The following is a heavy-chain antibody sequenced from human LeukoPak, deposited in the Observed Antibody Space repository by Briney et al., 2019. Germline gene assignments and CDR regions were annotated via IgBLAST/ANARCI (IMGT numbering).Heavy chain of an antibody. CDR2: INTSGST. J-gene: IGHJ5*02. Sequence: PSQTLSLTCSVSSDSISSTSGTYFWGWIRQPAGKGLEWIGRINTSGSTNYNPSLKSRVTMSVDTSKNQFSLKVTSATAADTAVYYCARYRLGWFDPWGQGTLVTVSS. V-gene: IGHV4-61*02. CDR1: SDSISSTSGTYF. D-gene: IGHD1-1*01. CDR3: ARYRLGWFDP.